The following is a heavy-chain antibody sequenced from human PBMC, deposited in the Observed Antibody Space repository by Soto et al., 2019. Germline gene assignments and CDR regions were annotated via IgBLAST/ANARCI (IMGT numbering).Heavy chain of an antibody. CDR1: GFTFSSYA. V-gene: IGHV3-23*01. D-gene: IGHD3-10*01. J-gene: IGHJ5*01. CDR2: VSSSADAT. Sequence: PGGSLRLSCAASGFTFSSYAMSWVRQAPGKGLEWVSTVSSSADATQYADSVKGRFTISRDNSKNTLYLEMNNLGDEDTATYYCAKSYFFSWYDSWGQGTLVTVSS. CDR3: AKSYFFSWYDS.